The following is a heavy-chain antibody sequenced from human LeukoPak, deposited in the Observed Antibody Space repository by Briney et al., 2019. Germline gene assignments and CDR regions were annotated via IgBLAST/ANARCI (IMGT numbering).Heavy chain of an antibody. CDR1: GFTFSSHA. Sequence: GGSLRLSCAASGFTFSSHAMGWVRQAPGKGLEWVSSIIANGGSTYYGDSVKGRFTISRDNSKNTLYLQMNSLRAEDTAVYYCAKDRRTTTGCTKCDYWGQGTLVTVSS. CDR3: AKDRRTTTGCTKCDY. D-gene: IGHD4-17*01. CDR2: IIANGGST. J-gene: IGHJ4*02. V-gene: IGHV3-23*01.